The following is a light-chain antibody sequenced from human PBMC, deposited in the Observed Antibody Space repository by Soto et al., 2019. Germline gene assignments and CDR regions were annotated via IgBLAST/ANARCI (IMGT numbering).Light chain of an antibody. CDR2: AAS. J-gene: IGKJ4*01. Sequence: DIQMTQSPSSLSASVGDRVAITCRASQSISSYLNWYQQKPGKAPKLLIYAASSLQSGVPSRFSGSGSGTDFTLTISSLQPEDFATYYCQQSSSTPALTFGGGTKVDIK. CDR1: QSISSY. CDR3: QQSSSTPALT. V-gene: IGKV1-39*01.